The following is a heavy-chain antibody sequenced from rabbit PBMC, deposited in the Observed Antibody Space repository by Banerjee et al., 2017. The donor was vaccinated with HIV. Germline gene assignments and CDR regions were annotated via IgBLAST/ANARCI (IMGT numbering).Heavy chain of an antibody. CDR1: GSDISNYS. J-gene: IGHJ4*01. D-gene: IGHD4-1*01. CDR2: IYTGSGRT. CDR3: ARDLAGVIGWNFNL. Sequence: QEQLEESGGGLVKPGGTLTLTCTASGSDISNYSMCWVRQAPGKGLEWIGCIYTGSGRTDYASWAKGRFTISKTSSTTVTLQMTSLTAADTATYFCARDLAGVIGWNFNLWGPGTLVTVS. V-gene: IGHV1S45*01.